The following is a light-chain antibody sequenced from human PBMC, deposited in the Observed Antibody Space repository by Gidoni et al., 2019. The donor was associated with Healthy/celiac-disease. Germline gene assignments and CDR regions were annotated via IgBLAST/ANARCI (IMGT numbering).Light chain of an antibody. CDR1: QSLLHSNGYND. V-gene: IGKV2-28*01. J-gene: IGKJ3*01. CDR3: MQALQTPFT. Sequence: DIVMTHSPLSLPVTTGTPASLTCRPSQSLLHSNGYNDLDWYLQKPVQSPQLLLYFGSNRASGVPDRFSGRGSGTDVTLKISRVEAEDVGVYYCMQALQTPFTFAPGTKVDIK. CDR2: FGS.